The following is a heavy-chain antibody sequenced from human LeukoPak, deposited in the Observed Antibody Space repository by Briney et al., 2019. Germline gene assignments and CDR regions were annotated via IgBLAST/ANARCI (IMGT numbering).Heavy chain of an antibody. CDR2: IYPGDSDT. Sequence: GESLKISCKGSGYSFTNYWIGWVRQMPGKGLEWMGIIYPGDSDTRYSPSFQGQVTISADKSISTAYLQWSSLKASDTAMYYCVRLLRFLEIQGTHWGQGTLVTVSS. D-gene: IGHD3-3*01. V-gene: IGHV5-51*01. CDR1: GYSFTNYW. CDR3: VRLLRFLEIQGTH. J-gene: IGHJ4*02.